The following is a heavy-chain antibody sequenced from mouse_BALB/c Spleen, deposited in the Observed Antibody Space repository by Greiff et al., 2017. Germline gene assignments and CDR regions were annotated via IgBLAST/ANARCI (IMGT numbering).Heavy chain of an antibody. J-gene: IGHJ2*01. D-gene: IGHD1-1*01. CDR2: IWSGGST. Sequence: QVQLQQSGPGLVQPSQSLSITCTVSGFSLTSYGVHWVRQSPGKGLEWLGVIWSGGSTDYNAAFISRLSISKDNSKSQVFFKMNSLQANDTAIYYCARIYYGYLDYWGQGTTLSVSS. CDR3: ARIYYGYLDY. CDR1: GFSLTSYG. V-gene: IGHV2-2*02.